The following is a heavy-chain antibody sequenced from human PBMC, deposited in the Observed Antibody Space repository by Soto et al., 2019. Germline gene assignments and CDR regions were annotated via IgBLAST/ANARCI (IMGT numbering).Heavy chain of an antibody. CDR1: GYSFTSYW. CDR3: ARQPHGDYYYYGMDV. J-gene: IGHJ6*02. CDR2: IDPSDSYT. D-gene: IGHD4-17*01. Sequence: PGESLKISCKASGYSFTSYWISWVRQMPGKGLEWMGRIDPSDSYTNYSPSFQGHVTISADKSISTAYLQWSSLKASDTAMYYCARQPHGDYYYYGMDVWGQGTTVTVSS. V-gene: IGHV5-10-1*01.